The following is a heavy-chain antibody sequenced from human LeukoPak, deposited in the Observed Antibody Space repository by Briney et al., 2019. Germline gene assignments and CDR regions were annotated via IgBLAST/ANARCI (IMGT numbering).Heavy chain of an antibody. Sequence: GGSLRLSCAASGFTFSSYSMNWVRQAPGKGLEWVSSISSSSSYIYYADSVKGRFTISRDNAKNSLYLQMNSLRADDTAVYYFARGPSIYAGGPERLTGYYLGYSGMDVGAQGTTVTVSS. V-gene: IGHV3-21*01. CDR1: GFTFSSYS. D-gene: IGHD3-9*01. CDR3: ARGPSIYAGGPERLTGYYLGYSGMDV. J-gene: IGHJ6*02. CDR2: ISSSSSYI.